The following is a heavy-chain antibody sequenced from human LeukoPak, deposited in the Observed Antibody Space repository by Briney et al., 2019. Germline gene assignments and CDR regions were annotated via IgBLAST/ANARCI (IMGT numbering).Heavy chain of an antibody. J-gene: IGHJ3*02. CDR1: GGSISSYY. D-gene: IGHD6-19*01. CDR2: IYYSGST. V-gene: IGHV4-59*01. Sequence: SETLSLTCTVSGGSISSYYWSWIRQPPGKGLEWIGYIYYSGSTNYNPSLKSRVTISVDTSKNQFPLKLSSVTAADTAVYYCARTDNYQWPYAFDIWGQGTMVTVSS. CDR3: ARTDNYQWPYAFDI.